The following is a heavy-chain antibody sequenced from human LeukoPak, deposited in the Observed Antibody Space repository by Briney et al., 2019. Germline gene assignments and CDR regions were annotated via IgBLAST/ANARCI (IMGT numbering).Heavy chain of an antibody. V-gene: IGHV3-30-3*01. D-gene: IGHD1-26*01. CDR3: ARELEGVRLGFYYYYMDV. CDR1: GFTFSSYA. Sequence: GGSLRLSCAASGFTFSSYAMHWVRQAPGKGLEWVAVISYDGSNKYYADSVKGRFTISRDNAKNSLYLQMNSLRAEDTAVYYCARELEGVRLGFYYYYMDVWGKGTTVTVSS. J-gene: IGHJ6*03. CDR2: ISYDGSNK.